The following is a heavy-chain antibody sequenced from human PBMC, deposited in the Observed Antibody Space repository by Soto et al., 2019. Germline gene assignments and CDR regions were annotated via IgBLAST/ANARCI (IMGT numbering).Heavy chain of an antibody. V-gene: IGHV1-69*06. CDR3: ARFTMVRGVSTLYYYGMDV. CDR1: GGTFSSYA. CDR2: IIPIFGTA. Sequence: GASVKVSCKASGGTFSSYAISWVRQAPGQGLEWMGGIIPIFGTANYAQKFQGRVTITADKSTSTAYMELSSLRSEDTAVYYCARFTMVRGVSTLYYYGMDVWGQGTTVTVSS. D-gene: IGHD3-10*01. J-gene: IGHJ6*02.